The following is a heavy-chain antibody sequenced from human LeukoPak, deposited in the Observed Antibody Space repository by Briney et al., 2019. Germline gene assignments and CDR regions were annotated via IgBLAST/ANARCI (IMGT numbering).Heavy chain of an antibody. J-gene: IGHJ5*02. CDR1: GFIFSGSA. Sequence: GGSLRLSCAASGFIFSGSAMHWVRQASGKGLEWVGRIRSKANNYATAYAASVKGRFTISRGDSKNTAYLQMNSLKTEDTAMYYCTRLPTNDYSIHNWFDPWGQGTLVTVSS. V-gene: IGHV3-73*01. CDR2: IRSKANNYAT. CDR3: TRLPTNDYSIHNWFDP. D-gene: IGHD4-11*01.